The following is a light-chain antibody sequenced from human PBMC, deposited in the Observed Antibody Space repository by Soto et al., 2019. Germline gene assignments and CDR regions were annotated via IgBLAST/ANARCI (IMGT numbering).Light chain of an antibody. CDR2: WAS. CDR3: QQYEATPRT. V-gene: IGKV4-1*01. Sequence: DIVMTQSPDSLAVSLGERATVNCKSSKSVLYKSNNRDSIAWYQQKPGQPPRLLIYWASTRESGVPDRFSGSGSGTDFTLTVSSLQAEDVAVYYCQQYEATPRTFGQGTKVEIK. CDR1: KSVLYKSNNRDS. J-gene: IGKJ1*01.